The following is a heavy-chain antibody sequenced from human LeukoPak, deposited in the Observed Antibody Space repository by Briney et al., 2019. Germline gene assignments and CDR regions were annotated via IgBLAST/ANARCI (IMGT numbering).Heavy chain of an antibody. V-gene: IGHV3-23*01. CDR3: AKAAVPGTKYYIDY. CDR2: ISGSGSST. J-gene: IGHJ4*02. CDR1: GFTFSSYA. D-gene: IGHD2-8*01. Sequence: GGSLRLSCAASGFTFSSYAVNWVRQPPGKGLEWVSAISGSGSSTYYADSVKGRFTISRDSAKNTAHLQMNTLRAEDTAVYYCAKAAVPGTKYYIDYWGQGTLVTVSS.